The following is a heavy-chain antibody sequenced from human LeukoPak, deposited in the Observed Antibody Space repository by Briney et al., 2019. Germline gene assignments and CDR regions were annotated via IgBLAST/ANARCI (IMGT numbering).Heavy chain of an antibody. CDR1: GFTFNRYA. CDR2: ISGDGITT. D-gene: IGHD4-23*01. J-gene: IGHJ4*02. V-gene: IGHV3-43*02. CDR3: AKDHVYGGADD. Sequence: PGGSLRLSCAASGFTFNRYAMHCVRQAPGKGLEWVGLISGDGITTYYLDSVKGRFTISRDNSKNSLYLHMNSLRSEDTALYYCAKDHVYGGADDWGQGTLVTVSS.